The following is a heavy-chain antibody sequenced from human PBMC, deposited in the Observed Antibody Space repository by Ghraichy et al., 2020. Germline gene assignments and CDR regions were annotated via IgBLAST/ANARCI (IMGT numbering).Heavy chain of an antibody. Sequence: GGSLRLSCAASGFTFSDYYMSWIRQAPGKGLEWVSYISSSSSYTNYADSVKGRFTISRDNAKNSLYLQMNSLRAEDTAVYYCASEYRRTPGGQIPKDYFDYWGQGTLVTVSS. D-gene: IGHD5-12*01. V-gene: IGHV3-11*05. CDR2: ISSSSSYT. J-gene: IGHJ4*02. CDR3: ASEYRRTPGGQIPKDYFDY. CDR1: GFTFSDYY.